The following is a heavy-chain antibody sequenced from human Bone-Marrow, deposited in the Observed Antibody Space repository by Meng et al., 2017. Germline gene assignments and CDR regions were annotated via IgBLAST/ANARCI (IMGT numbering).Heavy chain of an antibody. CDR2: SDHFVNT. D-gene: IGHD3-3*01. CDR1: GGSLSGYY. CDR3: VYFWSGYFT. V-gene: IGHV4-34*01. Sequence: VQLQQWGTGLLKPSEPLSLTCAVFGGSLSGYYCNWFRQPPGKGLEWIGGSDHFVNTIYNPSLKGRLTVSVDTSKNQISLRLSSVIAADTAVYYCVYFWSGYFTSGQGTLVTVSS. J-gene: IGHJ5*02.